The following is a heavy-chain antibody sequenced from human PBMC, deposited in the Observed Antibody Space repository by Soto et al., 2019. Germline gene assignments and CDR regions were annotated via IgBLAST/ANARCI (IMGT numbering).Heavy chain of an antibody. CDR1: GGSISSYY. CDR3: ARRYGGNLDY. J-gene: IGHJ4*02. V-gene: IGHV4-59*08. Sequence: SEPLSLTCTVSGGSISSYYWSWIRQPPGKGLEWIGYIYYSGSTNYNPSLKSRVTISVDTSKNQFSLRLSSVTAADTAVYYCARRYGGNLDYWGQGTLVTVSS. D-gene: IGHD5-18*01. CDR2: IYYSGST.